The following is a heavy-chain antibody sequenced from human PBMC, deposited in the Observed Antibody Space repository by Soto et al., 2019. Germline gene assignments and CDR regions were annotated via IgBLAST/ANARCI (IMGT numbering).Heavy chain of an antibody. D-gene: IGHD1-1*01. V-gene: IGHV3-21*01. CDR3: AREIGTAGTTSWLDP. Sequence: PGGSLRLSCAASGFTFSSYNMNWVRQAPGKGLEWVSSISISGSSILYSDSVKGRFTISRDNAKNSLYLQMNSLRGEVTAVYYCAREIGTAGTTSWLDPWGQGTLVTVSS. J-gene: IGHJ5*02. CDR2: ISISGSSI. CDR1: GFTFSSYN.